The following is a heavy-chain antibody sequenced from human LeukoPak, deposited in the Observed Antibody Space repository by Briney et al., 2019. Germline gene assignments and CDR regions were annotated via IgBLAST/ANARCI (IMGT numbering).Heavy chain of an antibody. J-gene: IGHJ6*03. V-gene: IGHV4-39*01. CDR3: ARHVGYYYYYMDV. CDR1: GGSISSSSYH. D-gene: IGHD2-15*01. Sequence: SETLSLTCTVSGGSISSSSYHWGWIRQPPGKGLEWIGSIYYSGSTYYNPSLKSRVTISVDTSKNQFSLKLSSVTAADTAVFYCARHVGYYYYYMDVWGKETTVTVSS. CDR2: IYYSGST.